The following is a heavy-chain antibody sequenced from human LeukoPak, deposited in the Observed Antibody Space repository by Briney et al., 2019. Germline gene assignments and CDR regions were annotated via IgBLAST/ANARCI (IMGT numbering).Heavy chain of an antibody. CDR3: ANYDFWSGYFDY. D-gene: IGHD3-3*01. J-gene: IGHJ4*02. V-gene: IGHV4-34*01. CDR1: GGSFSGYY. Sequence: SETLSLTCAVYGGSFSGYYWSWIRQPPGKGLEWIGEINHSGSTNYNPSLKSRVTISVDTSRNQFSLKLSSVTAADTAVYYCANYDFWSGYFDYWGQGTLVTVSS. CDR2: INHSGST.